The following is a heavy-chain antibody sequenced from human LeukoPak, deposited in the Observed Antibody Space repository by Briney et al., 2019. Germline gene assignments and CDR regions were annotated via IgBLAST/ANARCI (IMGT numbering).Heavy chain of an antibody. CDR3: AKDLHYDILTGTDY. Sequence: GGSLRLSCAASGFTFSSYGMHWVRQAPGKGLEWVAVISYDGSNKYYADSVKGRITISRDNSKNTLYLQMNSLRAEDTAVYYCAKDLHYDILTGTDYWGQGTLVTVSS. D-gene: IGHD3-9*01. CDR2: ISYDGSNK. CDR1: GFTFSSYG. V-gene: IGHV3-30*18. J-gene: IGHJ4*02.